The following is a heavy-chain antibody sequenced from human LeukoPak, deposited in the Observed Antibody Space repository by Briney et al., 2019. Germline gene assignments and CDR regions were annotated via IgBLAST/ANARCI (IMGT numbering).Heavy chain of an antibody. V-gene: IGHV3-21*01. Sequence: GGSLRLSCAASGFTFSSYSMNWVRQAPGKGLEWVSFISSSNRYIYYADSVEGRFTISRDNAKNSLYLQMNSLRAEDTAVYYCARDIVATIGLDYWGQGTLVTVSS. CDR3: ARDIVATIGLDY. D-gene: IGHD5-12*01. CDR2: ISSSNRYI. J-gene: IGHJ4*02. CDR1: GFTFSSYS.